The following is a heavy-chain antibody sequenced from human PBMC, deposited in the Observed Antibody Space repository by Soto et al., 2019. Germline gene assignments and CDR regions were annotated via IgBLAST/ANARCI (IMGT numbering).Heavy chain of an antibody. CDR2: VYWDDDK. V-gene: IGHV2-5*02. CDR3: VHRGPVAEPGMGFDF. J-gene: IGHJ4*02. CDR1: GFSLNSRGVG. Sequence: QITLRESGPALVKPTQTLTLTCTFSGFSLNSRGVGVGWVRQPPGKALEWLAIVYWDDDKRYRPSLRSRLSIRKDTPKNQVVLTLTNQDHVDTATYYCVHRGPVAEPGMGFDFWGQGSLVNVSS.